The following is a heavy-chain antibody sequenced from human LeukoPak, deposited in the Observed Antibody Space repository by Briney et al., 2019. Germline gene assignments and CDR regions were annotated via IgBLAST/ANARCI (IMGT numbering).Heavy chain of an antibody. CDR1: GFTFDDYA. J-gene: IGHJ4*02. V-gene: IGHV3-9*01. CDR2: ISWNSGSI. D-gene: IGHD2-2*01. Sequence: GRSLRLSCAASGFTFDDYAMHWVRQAPGKGLEWVSGISWNSGSIGYADSVKGRFTISRDNSKNTLYLQMNSLRAEDTAVYYCAKARVRYCSSTSCPFDYWGQGTLVTVSS. CDR3: AKARVRYCSSTSCPFDY.